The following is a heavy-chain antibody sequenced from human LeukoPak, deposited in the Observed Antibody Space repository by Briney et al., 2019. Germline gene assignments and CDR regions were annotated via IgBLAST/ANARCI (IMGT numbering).Heavy chain of an antibody. D-gene: IGHD6-13*01. V-gene: IGHV3-7*01. CDR3: ARDALVAAAGIFDY. Sequence: GGSLRLSCAASGFTFSSYWMTWVRQAPGKRLEWVANIKQDGSEINYVDSVKGRFTISRDNAKNSLYLQMNSLRAEDTAVYYCARDALVAAAGIFDYWGQGTLVTVSS. CDR1: GFTFSSYW. J-gene: IGHJ4*01. CDR2: IKQDGSEI.